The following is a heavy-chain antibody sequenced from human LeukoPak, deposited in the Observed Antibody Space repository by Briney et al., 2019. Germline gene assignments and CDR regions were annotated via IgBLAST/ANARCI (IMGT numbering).Heavy chain of an antibody. CDR1: GGTFSSYA. CDR3: ARGGAYYGSVIQSPNDY. Sequence: ASVKVSCKASGGTFSSYAISWVRQAPGQGLEWMGGIIPIFGTANYAQKFQGRVTITADKSTSTAYMELSSLRSEDTAVYYCARGGAYYGSVIQSPNDYWGQGTLVTVSS. D-gene: IGHD3-10*01. V-gene: IGHV1-69*06. J-gene: IGHJ4*02. CDR2: IIPIFGTA.